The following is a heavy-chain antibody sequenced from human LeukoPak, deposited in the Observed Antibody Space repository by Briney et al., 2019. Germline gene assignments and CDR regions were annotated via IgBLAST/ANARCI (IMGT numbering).Heavy chain of an antibody. CDR1: GFTFSSDA. V-gene: IGHV3-23*01. Sequence: GGSLRLSCAASGFTFSSDAMSWVRQAPGKGLEWVSAISGSGGSTYYADSVKGRFTISRDNSKNTLYLQMNSMRAENTDVYYCAKGADPDYIVLMVYAINWFDPWGQGTLVTVSS. J-gene: IGHJ5*02. CDR2: ISGSGGST. CDR3: AKGADPDYIVLMVYAINWFDP. D-gene: IGHD2-8*01.